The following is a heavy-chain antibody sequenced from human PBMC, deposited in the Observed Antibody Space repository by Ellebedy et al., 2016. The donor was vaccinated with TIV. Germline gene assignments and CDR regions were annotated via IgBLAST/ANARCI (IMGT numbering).Heavy chain of an antibody. V-gene: IGHV3-7*03. D-gene: IGHD6-13*01. CDR2: TKQDGSEK. CDR3: AKLGGIYTWYAEY. CDR1: GFTFSTYW. J-gene: IGHJ4*02. Sequence: PGGSLRLSCAASGFTFSTYWMGWVRQAAGKGLEGVANTKQDGSEKYYVDSVMGRFTISRDNAKNSLYLQMNSLRAEDTAVYYCAKLGGIYTWYAEYWGQGTLVTVSS.